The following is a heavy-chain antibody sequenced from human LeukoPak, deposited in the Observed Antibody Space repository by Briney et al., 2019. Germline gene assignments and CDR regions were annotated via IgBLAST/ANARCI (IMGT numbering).Heavy chain of an antibody. CDR3: AKERGRGILTGYHFDY. D-gene: IGHD3-9*01. CDR1: GFTFSSYA. CDR2: ISGSGGST. Sequence: GGSLRLSCAASGFTFSSYAMSWVRQAPGKGLEWVSAISGSGGSTYYADSAKGRFTISRDNSKNTLYLQMNSLRAEDTAVYYCAKERGRGILTGYHFDYWGQGTLVTVSS. J-gene: IGHJ4*02. V-gene: IGHV3-23*01.